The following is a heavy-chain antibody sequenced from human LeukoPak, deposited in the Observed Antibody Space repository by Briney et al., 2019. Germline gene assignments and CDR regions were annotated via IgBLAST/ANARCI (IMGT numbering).Heavy chain of an antibody. CDR3: ARDLELTIFGVVITRWFDP. CDR1: GFTFSSYW. CDR2: IKQDGSEK. J-gene: IGHJ5*02. D-gene: IGHD3-3*01. V-gene: IGHV3-7*01. Sequence: GGSLRLSCAASGFTFSSYWMSWVRQAPGKGLQWVANIKQDGSEKYYVDSVKGRFTISRDNAKNSLYLQMNSLRAEDTAVYYCARDLELTIFGVVITRWFDPWGQGTLVTVSS.